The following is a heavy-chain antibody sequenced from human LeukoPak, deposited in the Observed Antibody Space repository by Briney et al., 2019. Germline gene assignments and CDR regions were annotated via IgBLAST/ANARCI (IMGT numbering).Heavy chain of an antibody. J-gene: IGHJ6*02. V-gene: IGHV3-21*01. CDR1: GFTFSNYG. CDR2: ISSSSNNI. D-gene: IGHD2-2*01. Sequence: GGSLRLSCAATGFTFSNYGMNWVRQAPGKGLEWVSSISSSSNNIYYADSLKGRFTISRDNDQNSLFLQINSLRGEDTGVYYCARHRIVVVPAAKSYFYYGMDVWGQGTPVTVSS. CDR3: ARHRIVVVPAAKSYFYYGMDV.